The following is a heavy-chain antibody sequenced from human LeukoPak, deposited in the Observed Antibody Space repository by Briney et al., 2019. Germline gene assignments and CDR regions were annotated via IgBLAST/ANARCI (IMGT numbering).Heavy chain of an antibody. D-gene: IGHD3-22*01. CDR2: IYYSGST. CDR1: GGSMSSYY. CDR3: ARLAYYDRSGNYGFDY. V-gene: IGHV4-59*01. Sequence: SETLSLTCTVSGGSMSSYYWSWIRQPPGKGLEWIGYIYYSGSTNYNHSLKSQVTISVDTSKNQFSLKLSSVTAADTAVYYCARLAYYDRSGNYGFDYWGQGTLVTVSS. J-gene: IGHJ4*02.